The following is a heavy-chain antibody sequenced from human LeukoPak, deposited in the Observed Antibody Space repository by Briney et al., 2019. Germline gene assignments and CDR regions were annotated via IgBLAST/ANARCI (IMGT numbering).Heavy chain of an antibody. CDR3: ARGSRRQEMATMSP. J-gene: IGHJ5*02. Sequence: PSQTLSLTCTVSGGSISSGSYYWSWIRQPAGKGLEWIGRIYTSGSTNYNPSLKSRVTISVDTSKNQFSLKLSSVTAADTAVYYCARGSRRQEMATMSPWGQGTLVTVSS. V-gene: IGHV4-61*02. CDR1: GGSISSGSYY. CDR2: IYTSGST. D-gene: IGHD5-24*01.